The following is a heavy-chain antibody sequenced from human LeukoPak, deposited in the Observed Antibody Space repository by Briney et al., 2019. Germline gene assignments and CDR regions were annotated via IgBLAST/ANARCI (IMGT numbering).Heavy chain of an antibody. CDR3: ARAPIAVADQP. CDR1: GYTFSGYY. J-gene: IGHJ5*02. Sequence: ASVKVSCKASGYTFSGYYLHWVRQAPGQGLEWMGWISAYNGNTNYAQKLQGRVTMTTDTSTSTAYMELRSLRSDDTAVYYCARAPIAVADQPWGQGTLVTVSS. D-gene: IGHD6-19*01. CDR2: ISAYNGNT. V-gene: IGHV1-18*04.